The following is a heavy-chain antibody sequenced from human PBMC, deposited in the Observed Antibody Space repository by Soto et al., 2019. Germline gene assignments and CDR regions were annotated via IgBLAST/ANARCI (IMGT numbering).Heavy chain of an antibody. J-gene: IGHJ4*02. CDR3: ARGPNWGYRFDS. D-gene: IGHD7-27*01. Sequence: QVQLVQSGAEVKKPGSSVKVSCEASGGTFSGHAISWVRQAPGQGPEWMGGLIPLFGTTEHAQNFQDRLTIHANKSTRTAYRELTSLPFEDTAIYYCARGPNWGYRFDSWGQGTLVTVSS. V-gene: IGHV1-69*06. CDR2: LIPLFGTT. CDR1: GGTFSGHA.